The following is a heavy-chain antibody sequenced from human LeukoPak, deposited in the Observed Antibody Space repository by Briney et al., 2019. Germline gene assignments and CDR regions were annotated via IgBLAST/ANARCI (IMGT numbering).Heavy chain of an antibody. J-gene: IGHJ3*02. V-gene: IGHV3-30-3*01. CDR2: ISYDGSNK. Sequence: GRSLRLSCAASGFTFSSYAMHWVRQAPGKGLEWVAVISYDGSNKYYADSVKGRFTISRDNSKNTLYLQMNSLRAEDTAVYYCAREGIEAKGAFDIWGQGTMVTVSS. CDR3: AREGIEAKGAFDI. D-gene: IGHD2-21*01. CDR1: GFTFSSYA.